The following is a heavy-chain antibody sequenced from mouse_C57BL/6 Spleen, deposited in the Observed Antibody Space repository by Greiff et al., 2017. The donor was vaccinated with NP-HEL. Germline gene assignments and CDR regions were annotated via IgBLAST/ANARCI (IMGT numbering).Heavy chain of an antibody. CDR3: VRGYYGSSLMD. CDR2: IRSKSSNYAT. D-gene: IGHD1-1*01. V-gene: IGHV10-3*01. Sequence: EVMLVESGGGLVQPKGSLKLSCAASGFTFNTYAMHWVRQAPGKGLEWVAHIRSKSSNYATYYADSVKDRFTISRDDSQSMLYLQMNNLKTEDTAMYYCVRGYYGSSLMDWGQGTTLTVSS. J-gene: IGHJ2*01. CDR1: GFTFNTYA.